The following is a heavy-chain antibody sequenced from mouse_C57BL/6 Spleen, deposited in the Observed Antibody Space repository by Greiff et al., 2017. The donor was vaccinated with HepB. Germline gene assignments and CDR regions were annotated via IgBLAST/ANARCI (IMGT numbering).Heavy chain of an antibody. D-gene: IGHD1-1*01. CDR2: INPNNGGT. CDR1: GYTFTDYN. Sequence: EVQLQQSGPELVKPGASVKIPCKASGYTFTDYNMDWVKQSHGKSLEWIGDINPNNGGTIYNQKFKGKATLTVDKSSSTAYMELRSLTSEDTAVYYCAVFYGSLDYWGQGTTLTVSS. V-gene: IGHV1-18*01. J-gene: IGHJ2*01. CDR3: AVFYGSLDY.